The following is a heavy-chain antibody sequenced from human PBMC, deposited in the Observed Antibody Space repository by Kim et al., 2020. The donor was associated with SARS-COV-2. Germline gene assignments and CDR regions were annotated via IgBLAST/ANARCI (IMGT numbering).Heavy chain of an antibody. J-gene: IGHJ4*02. D-gene: IGHD3-16*02. CDR3: ARVSYDYVWGSYRPYFDY. Sequence: KVRFTISRDNSKNTLYLQMNSRRAEDTAVYDCARVSYDYVWGSYRPYFDYWGQGTLVTVSS. V-gene: IGHV3-30*07.